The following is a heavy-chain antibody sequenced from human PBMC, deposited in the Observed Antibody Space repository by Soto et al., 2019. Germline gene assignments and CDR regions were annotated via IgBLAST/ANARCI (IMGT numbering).Heavy chain of an antibody. CDR1: GYTFTNYG. D-gene: IGHD2-15*01. CDR3: ARDPGAASFDF. Sequence: ASVKVSCKASGYTFTNYGISWVRQAPGEGLEWVGWINTSNDNRLYAQKLQGRLTLTTDTSTSTAYMDLTTLRSDDTAVYFCARDPGAASFDFWAQGTLVTVSS. J-gene: IGHJ4*02. V-gene: IGHV1-18*01. CDR2: INTSNDNR.